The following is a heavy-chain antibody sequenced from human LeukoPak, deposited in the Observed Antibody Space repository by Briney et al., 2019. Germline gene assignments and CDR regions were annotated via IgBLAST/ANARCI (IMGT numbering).Heavy chain of an antibody. J-gene: IGHJ4*02. CDR3: AREGYYGSGSPPSLYFDY. CDR1: GFTFRNYV. D-gene: IGHD3-10*01. CDR2: TSSDLNVK. Sequence: GGSLGLSCAASGFTFRNYVIHWVRQAPGKGLEWVAVTSSDLNVKLYADSVKGRFTISRDNSGSTLYLQMISLRPEDTAIYYCAREGYYGSGSPPSLYFDYWGQGTLVTVSS. V-gene: IGHV3-30-3*01.